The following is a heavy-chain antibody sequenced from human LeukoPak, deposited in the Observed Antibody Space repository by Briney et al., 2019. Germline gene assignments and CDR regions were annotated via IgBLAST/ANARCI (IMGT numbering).Heavy chain of an antibody. CDR3: ARKIPGPRYSYGSLDY. CDR2: VNRDGSET. D-gene: IGHD5-18*01. V-gene: IGHV3-7*01. J-gene: IGHJ4*02. CDR1: GFALSSHW. Sequence: TGGSLRLSCAASGFALSSHWMTWVRQVPGRGPEWVANVNRDGSETYYLDSVKGRFTISKDNAKNSLFLQMDSLRAEDTALYYCARKIPGPRYSYGSLDYWGQGTLVTVSS.